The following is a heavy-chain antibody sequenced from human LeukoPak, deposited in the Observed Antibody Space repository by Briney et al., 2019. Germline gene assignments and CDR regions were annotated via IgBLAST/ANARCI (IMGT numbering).Heavy chain of an antibody. V-gene: IGHV3-23*01. J-gene: IGHJ4*02. Sequence: GGSLRLSCAASGLTFSGYAMSWVPQAPGQGLEWVSAISGSGGSTYYADSVKGRFTISRDNSKNTLYLQMTSLRAEDTAVYYCANSHMDTVSNYYFDYWGQGTLVTVSS. CDR1: GLTFSGYA. D-gene: IGHD5-18*01. CDR3: ANSHMDTVSNYYFDY. CDR2: ISGSGGST.